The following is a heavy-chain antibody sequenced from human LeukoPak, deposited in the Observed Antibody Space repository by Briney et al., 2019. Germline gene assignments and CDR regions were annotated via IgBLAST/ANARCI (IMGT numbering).Heavy chain of an antibody. CDR3: ARDLIGDYAFDY. D-gene: IGHD4-17*01. Sequence: GGSLRLSCAASGITLSTYVMNWVRQAPGKGLEWVSTITGGGASTYYADSVKGRFTISRDDSKNTLYLQMNTLRADDTAVYYCARDLIGDYAFDYWGQGTLVTVSS. V-gene: IGHV3-23*01. J-gene: IGHJ4*02. CDR2: ITGGGAST. CDR1: GITLSTYV.